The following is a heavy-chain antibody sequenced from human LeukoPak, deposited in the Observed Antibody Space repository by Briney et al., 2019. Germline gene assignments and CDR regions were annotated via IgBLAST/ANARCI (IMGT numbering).Heavy chain of an antibody. CDR3: ARDPASGIAVPGTGTGY. CDR2: IIPILGIA. J-gene: IGHJ4*02. Sequence: GASVKVSCKASGGTFSSYAISWVRQAPGQGLEWMGRIIPILGIANYAQKFQGRVTITADKSTSTAYMELSSLRSEDTAVYYCARDPASGIAVPGTGTGYWGQGTLVTVSS. V-gene: IGHV1-69*04. CDR1: GGTFSSYA. D-gene: IGHD6-19*01.